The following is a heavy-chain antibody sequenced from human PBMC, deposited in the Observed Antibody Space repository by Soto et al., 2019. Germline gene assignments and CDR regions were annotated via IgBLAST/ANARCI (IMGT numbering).Heavy chain of an antibody. CDR2: IYYSGTT. V-gene: IGHV4-31*03. CDR1: GDSISSGGYY. J-gene: IGHJ4*02. Sequence: SETLSLTCTVSGDSISSGGYYWSWIRQHPGKGLEWIGYIYYSGTTYYNPSLKSRLTISADTSKNQFSLRLSSVTAADTAMYYCATLGPKAAYWGQGTLVTVSS. CDR3: ATLGPKAAY.